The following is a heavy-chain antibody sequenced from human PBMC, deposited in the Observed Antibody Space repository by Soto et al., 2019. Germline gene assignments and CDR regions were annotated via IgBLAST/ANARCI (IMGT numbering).Heavy chain of an antibody. CDR1: GGSISSSNW. Sequence: QVQLQESGPGLVKPSGTLSLTCAVSGGSISSSNWWSWVRQPPGKGLEWIGEIYHSGSTNYNPSLKSRVTISVDKSKNQFFLKLSSVTAADTAVYYCARLFCSSTSCYTTWFDPWGQGTLVTVSS. J-gene: IGHJ5*02. V-gene: IGHV4-4*02. CDR2: IYHSGST. CDR3: ARLFCSSTSCYTTWFDP. D-gene: IGHD2-2*02.